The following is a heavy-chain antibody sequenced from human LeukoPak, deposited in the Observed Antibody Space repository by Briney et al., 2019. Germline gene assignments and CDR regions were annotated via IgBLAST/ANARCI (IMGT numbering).Heavy chain of an antibody. V-gene: IGHV3-11*01. J-gene: IGHJ4*02. CDR1: GFTFSNYW. Sequence: GGSLRLSCTASGFTFSNYWIHWVRQPPGKGLEWVSYISSSGSTIYYADSVKGRFTISRDNAKNSLYLQMNSLRAEDTAVYYCARTKYSYGPLWGQGTLVTVSS. CDR3: ARTKYSYGPL. CDR2: ISSSGSTI. D-gene: IGHD5-18*01.